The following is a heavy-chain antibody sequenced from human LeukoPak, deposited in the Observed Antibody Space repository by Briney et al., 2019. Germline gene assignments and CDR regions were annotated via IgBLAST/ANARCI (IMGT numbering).Heavy chain of an antibody. J-gene: IGHJ2*01. CDR1: GGSFSNYY. Sequence: SETLSLTCTVSGGSFSNYYWSWIRQPPGKGLEWIGYIYYSGSPTYNPSLRSRVTISVDTSKNQFSLKLSSVTVADTAVYYCARVFYYGSGTFDLWGRGTLVTVSS. CDR3: ARVFYYGSGTFDL. D-gene: IGHD3-10*01. V-gene: IGHV4-59*01. CDR2: IYYSGSP.